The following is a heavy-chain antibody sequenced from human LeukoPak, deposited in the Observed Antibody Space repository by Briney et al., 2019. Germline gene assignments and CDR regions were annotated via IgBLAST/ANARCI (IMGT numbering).Heavy chain of an antibody. Sequence: SETLSLTCGVYGGSFSGYYWSWIRQPPGKGLEWIGEINHSGSTNYNPSLKSRVTISVDTSKNQFSLKLSSVTAADTAVYYCARAPTAAGNYYYGMDVWGKGTTVTVSS. J-gene: IGHJ6*04. V-gene: IGHV4-34*01. CDR3: ARAPTAAGNYYYGMDV. CDR1: GGSFSGYY. D-gene: IGHD6-13*01. CDR2: INHSGST.